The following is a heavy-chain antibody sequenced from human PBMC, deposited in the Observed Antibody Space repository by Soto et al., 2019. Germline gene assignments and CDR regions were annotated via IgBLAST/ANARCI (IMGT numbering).Heavy chain of an antibody. CDR2: ISYDGSNK. CDR1: GFTFSSYG. D-gene: IGHD3-10*01. J-gene: IGHJ4*02. V-gene: IGHV3-30*18. Sequence: GGSLRLSCAASGFTFSSYGMHWVRQAPGKGLEWVAVISYDGSNKYYADSVKGRFTISRDNSKNTLYLQMNSLRAEDTAVYYCAKFLWFGELLARPGIDYWGQGTLVTVSS. CDR3: AKFLWFGELLARPGIDY.